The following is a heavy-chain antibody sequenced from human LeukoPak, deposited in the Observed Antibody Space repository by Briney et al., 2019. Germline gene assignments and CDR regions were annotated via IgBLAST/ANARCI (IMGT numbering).Heavy chain of an antibody. Sequence: PSETLSLTCTVSGDSISSGDYYWSWIRQPAGKGLEWIGRISSSGSTNYNPSLKSRVTISVDTSKNQFSLKLGSVTAADTAVYYCARTSVAGTKNFDYWGQGTLVTVSS. CDR1: GDSISSGDYY. CDR2: ISSSGST. D-gene: IGHD6-19*01. CDR3: ARTSVAGTKNFDY. V-gene: IGHV4-61*02. J-gene: IGHJ4*02.